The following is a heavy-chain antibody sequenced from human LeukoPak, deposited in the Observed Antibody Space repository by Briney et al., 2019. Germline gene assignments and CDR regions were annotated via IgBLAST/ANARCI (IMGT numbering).Heavy chain of an antibody. CDR2: IKQDGSEK. J-gene: IGHJ4*02. V-gene: IGHV3-7*01. CDR3: ARDGPFDY. Sequence: PGGSLRLSCAASGFTFSSYWMSWVRQAPGKGLEWVANIKQDGSEKYYVDSVKGRFTISRDNVKGSVYLQMSSLTAEDTAVYYCARDGPFDYWGQGTLVTVSS. CDR1: GFTFSSYW. D-gene: IGHD3/OR15-3a*01.